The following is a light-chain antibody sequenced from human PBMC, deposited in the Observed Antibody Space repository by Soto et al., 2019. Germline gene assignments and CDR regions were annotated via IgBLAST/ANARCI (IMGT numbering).Light chain of an antibody. CDR2: DVT. CDR3: SSYTDRKHLV. J-gene: IGLJ1*01. V-gene: IGLV2-8*01. Sequence: QSVLPQSPSASVSPGQSVTISCTGTSSDIGGYNSVSWYQQHPGKAPKVMIYDVTKRPSGVPDRFSGSKSGNTASLTVSALQAEDEADYYCSSYTDRKHLVFGTGTQVTVL. CDR1: SSDIGGYNS.